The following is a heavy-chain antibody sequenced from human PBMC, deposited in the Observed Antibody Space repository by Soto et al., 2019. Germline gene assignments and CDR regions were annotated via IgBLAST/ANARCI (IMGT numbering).Heavy chain of an antibody. V-gene: IGHV1-3*01. CDR3: GRCTSTSCHLGSDY. CDR1: GYTFSSYA. D-gene: IGHD2-2*01. J-gene: IGHJ4*02. Sequence: ASVKVSCKASGYTFSSYAMHWVRQAPGQRLEWMGWINAGYGNTKSSQKFQDRVTISRDTSASTAYMELTSLRAADTAVYYCGRCTSTSCHLGSDYWGQGTLVTVSS. CDR2: INAGYGNT.